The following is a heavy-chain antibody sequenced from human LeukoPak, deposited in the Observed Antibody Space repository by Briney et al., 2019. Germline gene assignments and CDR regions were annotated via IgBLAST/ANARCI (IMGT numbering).Heavy chain of an antibody. D-gene: IGHD3-22*01. Sequence: PGRSLRLSCTASGFTFGDYAMSWVRQAPGKGLEWVSVIYSGGSTYYADSVKGRFTISRDNSKNTLYLQMNSLRAEDTAVYYCARDSSGQNDAFDIWGQGTMVTVSS. V-gene: IGHV3-66*01. J-gene: IGHJ3*02. CDR1: GFTFGDYA. CDR3: ARDSSGQNDAFDI. CDR2: IYSGGST.